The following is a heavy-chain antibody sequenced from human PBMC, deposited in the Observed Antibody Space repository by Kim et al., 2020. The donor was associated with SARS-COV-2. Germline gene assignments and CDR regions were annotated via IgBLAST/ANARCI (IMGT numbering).Heavy chain of an antibody. CDR1: GYTLTELS. Sequence: ASVKVSCKVSGYTLTELSMHWVRQAPGKGLEWMGGFDPEDGETIYAQKFQGRVTMTEDTSTDTAYMELSSLRSEDTAVYYCATGGRQQLKGYYYYGMDVWGQGTTVTVSS. CDR2: FDPEDGET. J-gene: IGHJ6*02. V-gene: IGHV1-24*01. CDR3: ATGGRQQLKGYYYYGMDV. D-gene: IGHD6-13*01.